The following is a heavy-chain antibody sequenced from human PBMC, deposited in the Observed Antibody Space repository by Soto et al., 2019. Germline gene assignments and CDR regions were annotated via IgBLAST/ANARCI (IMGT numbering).Heavy chain of an antibody. Sequence: QVQLQESGPGLVKPSQTLSLTCTVSDGSISSGGYYWSWIRQHPGKGLEWIGYIYYSGSTYYNPSLKSRVTISVDTSKNQFSLKLSSVTASDTAVYSCARHAAAGGSDWGQGTLVTVSS. CDR2: IYYSGST. CDR1: DGSISSGGYY. J-gene: IGHJ4*02. V-gene: IGHV4-31*03. CDR3: ARHAAAGGSD. D-gene: IGHD6-13*01.